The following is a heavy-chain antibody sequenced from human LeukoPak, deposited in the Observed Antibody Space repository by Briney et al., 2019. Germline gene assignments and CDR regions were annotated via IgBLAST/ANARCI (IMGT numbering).Heavy chain of an antibody. CDR3: ARLGYGSSGYTNGPAY. J-gene: IGHJ4*02. CDR2: IYPGDSDT. D-gene: IGHD3-22*01. Sequence: GESLKISCKGSGYNFSNYWIAWVRQMPGKGLEWMGIIYPGDSDTRYSPSSQGQVTISADKSISTAYLQWSSLKASDTAMYYCARLGYGSSGYTNGPAYWGQGTLVTVSS. V-gene: IGHV5-51*01. CDR1: GYNFSNYW.